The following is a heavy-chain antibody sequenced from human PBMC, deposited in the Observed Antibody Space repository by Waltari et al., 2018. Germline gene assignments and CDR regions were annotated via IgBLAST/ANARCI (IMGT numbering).Heavy chain of an antibody. V-gene: IGHV4-4*07. J-gene: IGHJ3*02. CDR2: IHSSGSI. CDR3: ARDGYCSTTSCPERGDPFDI. D-gene: IGHD2-2*03. Sequence: QVQLQESGPGLVKPSETLSLTCTVSVDSISSYYWSWIRQPAGKGLEWIGRIHSSGSINYNPSFKSRITMSVDTSKNQFSLKLSSVTAADTAVYSCARDGYCSTTSCPERGDPFDIWGQGTMVTVSS. CDR1: VDSISSYY.